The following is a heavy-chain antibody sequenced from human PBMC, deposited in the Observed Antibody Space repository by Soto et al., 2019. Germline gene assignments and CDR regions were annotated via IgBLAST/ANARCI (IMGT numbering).Heavy chain of an antibody. Sequence: EVQLLASGGGLVQPGGSLRLSCAASGFTFSSYAMSWVRQAPGKGLEWVSALSGSGGSTYYAESVKGRFTISRDNSKNTLYLQMNSLRAEETAVYDCAKLRVRNYFDYWGQGTLVTVAS. V-gene: IGHV3-23*01. J-gene: IGHJ4*02. CDR2: LSGSGGST. CDR1: GFTFSSYA. D-gene: IGHD3-10*01. CDR3: AKLRVRNYFDY.